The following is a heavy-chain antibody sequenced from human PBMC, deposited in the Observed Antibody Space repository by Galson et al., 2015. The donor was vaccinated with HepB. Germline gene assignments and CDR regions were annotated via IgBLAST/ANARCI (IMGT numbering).Heavy chain of an antibody. CDR3: AKDSHYDFWSDYSNWFDS. D-gene: IGHD3-3*01. J-gene: IGHJ5*01. V-gene: IGHV3-23*01. CDR1: GFTFRSYA. Sequence: SLRLSCATSGFTFRSYAMSWVRQAPGKGLEWVSVISGSGGSTDYADSVKGRFTISRDNSKNTLYLQMNSLRAEDTAVYYCAKDSHYDFWSDYSNWFDSWGQGTLVTVSS. CDR2: ISGSGGST.